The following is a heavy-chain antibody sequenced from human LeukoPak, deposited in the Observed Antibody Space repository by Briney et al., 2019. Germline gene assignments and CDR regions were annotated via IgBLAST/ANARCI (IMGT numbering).Heavy chain of an antibody. CDR2: ISSRSSYI. CDR3: ARLKCRGGSCYRLDY. V-gene: IGHV3-21*01. Sequence: GGSLRLSCVASGFTFSSYSMNWVRQAPGKGLEWVSSISSRSSYIYYADSVKGRLTISRDNAKNSLYLQMNSLRAEDMAVYYCARLKCRGGSCYRLDYGGQGTLVTVSS. CDR1: GFTFSSYS. D-gene: IGHD2-15*01. J-gene: IGHJ4*02.